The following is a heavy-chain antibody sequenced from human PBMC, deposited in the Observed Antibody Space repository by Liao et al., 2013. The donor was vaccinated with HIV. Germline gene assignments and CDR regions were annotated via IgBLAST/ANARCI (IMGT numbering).Heavy chain of an antibody. D-gene: IGHD3-22*01. CDR1: GGSISNNNYY. V-gene: IGHV4-61*02. Sequence: QVQLQESGPGLVKPSQTLSLTCAVSGGSISNNNYYWNWIRQPAGKGLEWIGRIYPSGSTNYSPSLESRVTISLNTSKSQFSLKLSSVTAADTAVYYCTRVDYDSSGYYSDHYYYMDVWGKGTTVTVSS. CDR3: TRVDYDSSGYYSDHYYYMDV. J-gene: IGHJ6*03. CDR2: IYPSGST.